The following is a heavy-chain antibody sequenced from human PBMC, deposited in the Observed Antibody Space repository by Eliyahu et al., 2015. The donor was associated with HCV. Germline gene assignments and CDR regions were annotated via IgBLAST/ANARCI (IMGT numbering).Heavy chain of an antibody. CDR3: AKTFRDNGDYHTFDM. D-gene: IGHD4-17*01. J-gene: IGHJ3*02. CDR2: ISGSGGST. V-gene: IGHV3-23*01. CDR1: GFTFSNYA. Sequence: EVQLLESGGGLQQPGGSLRLSCAASGFTFSNYAMSWVRQAPGKGLEWVSAISGSGGSTYYADSVKGRFTISRDDSKNTLYLQMGSLRAVDTALYFCAKTFRDNGDYHTFDMWGQGTMVTVST.